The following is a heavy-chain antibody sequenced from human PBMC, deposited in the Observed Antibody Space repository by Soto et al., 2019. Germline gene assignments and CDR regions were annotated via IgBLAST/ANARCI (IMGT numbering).Heavy chain of an antibody. CDR3: ARKIGSGSYPLIDY. D-gene: IGHD3-10*01. Sequence: SETLSLTCAVSGYSISSGYYWGWIRQPPGKGLEWIGSIYHSGSTYYNPPLKSRVTISVDTSKNQFSLKLSSVTAADTAVYYCARKIGSGSYPLIDYWGQGTLVTVSS. V-gene: IGHV4-38-2*01. CDR2: IYHSGST. J-gene: IGHJ4*02. CDR1: GYSISSGYY.